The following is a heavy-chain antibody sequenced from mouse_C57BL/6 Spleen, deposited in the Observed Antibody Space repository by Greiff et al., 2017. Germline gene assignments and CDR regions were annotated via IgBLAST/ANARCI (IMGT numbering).Heavy chain of an antibody. CDR3: ARSSSLDD. Sequence: VQLQQSGPELVKPGASVKISCKASGYAFSSSWMNWVKQRPGKGLEWIGRIYPGDGDTNYNGKFKGKATLTVDTSSSTAYMQLSSLTSEDSAVYYCARSSSLDDWGQGTTLTVSS. CDR2: IYPGDGDT. D-gene: IGHD1-1*01. V-gene: IGHV1-82*01. CDR1: GYAFSSSW. J-gene: IGHJ2*01.